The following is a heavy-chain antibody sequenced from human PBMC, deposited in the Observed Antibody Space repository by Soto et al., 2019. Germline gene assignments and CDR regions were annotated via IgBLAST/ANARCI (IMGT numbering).Heavy chain of an antibody. J-gene: IGHJ3*02. D-gene: IGHD3-9*01. CDR3: ARHSEVLRYFDWLLPRAFDI. V-gene: IGHV5-51*01. CDR1: GYDFNSHW. Sequence: GESLKISCKGSGYDFNSHWIGWVRQMPGKGLEWMGIIYPGDSDTRYSPSFQGQVTISADKSISTAYLQWSSLKASDTAMYYWARHSEVLRYFDWLLPRAFDIWGQGTMVTVSS. CDR2: IYPGDSDT.